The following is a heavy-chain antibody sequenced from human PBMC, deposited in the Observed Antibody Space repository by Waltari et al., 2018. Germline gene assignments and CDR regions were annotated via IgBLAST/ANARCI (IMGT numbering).Heavy chain of an antibody. CDR2: IRYDGSNK. CDR3: AKSDGYSSSPFDY. Sequence: VQLVESGGGVVQPGGSLRLSCAAAGFTFSSYGMHWVRQAPGKGVEGVAFIRYDGSNKYYADSVKGRFTISSDNSKNTLYLQMNSLRAEDTAVYFCAKSDGYSSSPFDYWGQVTLVTVSS. CDR1: GFTFSSYG. D-gene: IGHD6-13*01. V-gene: IGHV3-30*02. J-gene: IGHJ4*02.